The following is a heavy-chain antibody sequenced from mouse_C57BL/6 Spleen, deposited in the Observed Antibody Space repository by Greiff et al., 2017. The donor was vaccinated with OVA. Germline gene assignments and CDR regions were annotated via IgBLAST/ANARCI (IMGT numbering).Heavy chain of an antibody. CDR1: GFSLTSYG. J-gene: IGHJ4*01. V-gene: IGHV2-3*01. CDR3: AKLMTTVSYYAMDY. CDR2: LWGDGST. Sequence: VKLVESGPGLVAPSQSLSITCTVSGFSLTSYGVSWVRQPPGKGLEWLGVLWGDGSTNYHSALISRMSISKDNSKSQVVLKLNSLQTDDTATYYCAKLMTTVSYYAMDYWGQGTSVTVSS. D-gene: IGHD1-1*01.